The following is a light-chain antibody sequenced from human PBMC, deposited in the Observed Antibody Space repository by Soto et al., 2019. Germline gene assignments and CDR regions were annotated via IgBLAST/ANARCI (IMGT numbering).Light chain of an antibody. Sequence: DIQMTQSPSTLSASVRDRVTITCRASQSISNWLAWYQQKPGKAPKLLIYRASSLESGVPSRFSGSGSGTEVTLTISSLQPDDFATYYCQQYNSYSWTFGQGTKVEIK. CDR2: RAS. CDR1: QSISNW. CDR3: QQYNSYSWT. J-gene: IGKJ1*01. V-gene: IGKV1-5*03.